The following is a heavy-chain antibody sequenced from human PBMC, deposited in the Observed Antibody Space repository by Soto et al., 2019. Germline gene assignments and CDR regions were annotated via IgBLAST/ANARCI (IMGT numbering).Heavy chain of an antibody. CDR1: GASVSSGNYY. CDR2: ISYSGST. Sequence: QVQLQESGPGLVKPSETLSLTCTVSGASVSSGNYYWTWIREPPGKGLEWIGYISYSGSTNYNPSHKSRVTISVDTSKNQFSLRLSSVTAADTAVYYCASWFSSSWSNFDNWGQGTLVTVSS. J-gene: IGHJ4*02. CDR3: ASWFSSSWSNFDN. V-gene: IGHV4-61*01. D-gene: IGHD6-13*01.